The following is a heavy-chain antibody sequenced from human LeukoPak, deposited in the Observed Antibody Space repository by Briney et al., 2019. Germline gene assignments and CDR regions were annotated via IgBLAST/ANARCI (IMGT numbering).Heavy chain of an antibody. CDR3: AKDITRYGGNAVDY. J-gene: IGHJ4*02. CDR1: GFTFSSYG. Sequence: GRSLRLSCAASGFTFSSYGIHWARQAPGKGLEWVAVISYDGSNKYYADSVKGRFTISRDNSKNTLYLQMNSLRAEDTAVYYCAKDITRYGGNAVDYWGQGTLVTVSS. D-gene: IGHD4-23*01. V-gene: IGHV3-30*18. CDR2: ISYDGSNK.